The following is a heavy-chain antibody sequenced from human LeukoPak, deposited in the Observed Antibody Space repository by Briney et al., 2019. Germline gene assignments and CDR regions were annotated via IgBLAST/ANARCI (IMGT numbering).Heavy chain of an antibody. CDR2: ISAYNGNT. D-gene: IGHD3-22*01. CDR1: GYTFTSYG. J-gene: IGHJ4*02. Sequence: ASVKVSCKASGYTFTSYGISWVRQAPGQGLEWMGWISAYNGNTNYAQKLQGRVTMTTDTSTSTAYMELRSLRSDDTAVYYCARVHGDYYDSSGFFDYWGQGTLVTASS. CDR3: ARVHGDYYDSSGFFDY. V-gene: IGHV1-18*01.